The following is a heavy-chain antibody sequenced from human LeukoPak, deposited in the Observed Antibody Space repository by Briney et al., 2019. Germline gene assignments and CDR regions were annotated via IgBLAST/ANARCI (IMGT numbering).Heavy chain of an antibody. Sequence: PSDTLSLTCAVYGGSVRDNYSSWIGHPPGKGLEWIGEIHHSGSTKYNPSLKSRVTISVDTSKNQFSLKLSSVTAADTAVYYCARDLGHSSSWTFDYWGQGTLVTVSS. CDR3: ARDLGHSSSWTFDY. D-gene: IGHD6-13*01. CDR2: IHHSGST. CDR1: GGSVRDNY. V-gene: IGHV4-34*01. J-gene: IGHJ4*02.